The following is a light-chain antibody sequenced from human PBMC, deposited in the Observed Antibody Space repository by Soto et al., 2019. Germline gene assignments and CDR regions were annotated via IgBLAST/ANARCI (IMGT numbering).Light chain of an antibody. CDR1: QSVSSN. J-gene: IGKJ1*01. V-gene: IGKV3-15*01. Sequence: ETVMTQSPVTLSVSPGERVTLSCRASQSVSSNLAWYQQKPGQAPRLLIYGASTRASGLPVRFSGSGSGTEFTLTISSLQSEDFAVYYCQQYNNGPPWTFGQGTKVEIK. CDR3: QQYNNGPPWT. CDR2: GAS.